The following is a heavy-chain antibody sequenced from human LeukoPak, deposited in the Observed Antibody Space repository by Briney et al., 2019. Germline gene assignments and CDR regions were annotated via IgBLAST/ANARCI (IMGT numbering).Heavy chain of an antibody. V-gene: IGHV3-20*04. Sequence: GGSLRLSCAASGFTFDDYGMSWVRQAPGKGLEWVSGINWSGGSTGYADSVKGRFTISRDNAKNSLYLQMNSLRAEDTAVYYCARELRDYGGNSEPYYYYMDVWGKGTTVTISS. D-gene: IGHD4-23*01. J-gene: IGHJ6*03. CDR1: GFTFDDYG. CDR3: ARELRDYGGNSEPYYYYMDV. CDR2: INWSGGST.